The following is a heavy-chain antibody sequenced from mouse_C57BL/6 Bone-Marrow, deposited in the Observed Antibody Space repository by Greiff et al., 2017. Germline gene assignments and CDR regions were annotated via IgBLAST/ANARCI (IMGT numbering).Heavy chain of an antibody. CDR2: IYPRDGST. CDR1: GYTFTDHT. CDR3: AIPYSNYVRAMDY. J-gene: IGHJ4*01. V-gene: IGHV1-78*01. Sequence: VQRVESDAELVKPGASVKISCKVSGYTFTDHTIHWMKQRPEQGLEWIGYIYPRDGSTKYYEKFKGKATLTADKSSSTAYMQLNSLTSEDSAVYFCAIPYSNYVRAMDYWGQGTSVTVSS. D-gene: IGHD2-5*01.